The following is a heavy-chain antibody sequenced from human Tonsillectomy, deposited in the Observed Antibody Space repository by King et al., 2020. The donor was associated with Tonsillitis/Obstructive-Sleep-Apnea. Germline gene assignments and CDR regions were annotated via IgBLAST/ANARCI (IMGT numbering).Heavy chain of an antibody. CDR1: GGSISSSSYY. Sequence: QLQESGPGLVKPSETLSLTCTVSGGSISSSSYYWGWISQPPAKGLVWIGSIYYSGSTYYNPSLNSRGTISLETSKNQFSLKLGSVTAADTAVYYCVRYIEAAGTFDYWGQGTLVTVSS. D-gene: IGHD6-13*01. J-gene: IGHJ4*02. CDR2: IYYSGST. CDR3: VRYIEAAGTFDY. V-gene: IGHV4-39*01.